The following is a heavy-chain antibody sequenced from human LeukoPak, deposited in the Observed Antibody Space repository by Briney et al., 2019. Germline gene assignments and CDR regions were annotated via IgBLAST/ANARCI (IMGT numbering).Heavy chain of an antibody. CDR2: IKQDGSDK. D-gene: IGHD5-18*01. CDR3: AGRVTGYSSGYVY. CDR1: GFSFSSYW. J-gene: IGHJ4*02. Sequence: PGGSLRLSCAASGFSFSSYWMSWVRQAPGKGLEWVANIKQDGSDKYYLTSVRGRFTISRDNSENTVYLQMNNLRAEDTALYYCAGRVTGYSSGYVYWGQGTLVTVSS. V-gene: IGHV3-7*03.